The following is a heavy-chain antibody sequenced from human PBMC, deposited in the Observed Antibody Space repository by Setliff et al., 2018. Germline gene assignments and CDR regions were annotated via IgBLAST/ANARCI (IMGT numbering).Heavy chain of an antibody. D-gene: IGHD5-12*01. CDR1: GFTFSTHA. CDR3: AGDPPYSGYAFHI. CDR2: IWSDGNNK. Sequence: GGSLRLSCGASGFTFSTHAMHWVRQAPGKGLEWVAMIWSDGNNKYYTGSVKGRFTISRDNSRNTVYLQMNSLRAEDTAVYYCAGDPPYSGYAFHIWGQGTMVTVSS. J-gene: IGHJ3*02. V-gene: IGHV3-33*01.